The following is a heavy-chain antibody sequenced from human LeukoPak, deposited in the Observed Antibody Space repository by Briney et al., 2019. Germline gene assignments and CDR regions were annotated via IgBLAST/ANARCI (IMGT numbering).Heavy chain of an antibody. D-gene: IGHD5-12*01. CDR3: ARVSRSRRSGYTSGVLY. V-gene: IGHV5-51*01. CDR2: IYPGDSDT. CDR1: GYSFANFW. Sequence: PGESLKISCKGSGYSFANFWIGWVRQMPGKGLEWMGIIYPGDSDTRYSPSFRGQVTISVDESSRTAHLQWSSLKASDTAMYYCARVSRSRRSGYTSGVLYWGQGTLVTASS. J-gene: IGHJ4*02.